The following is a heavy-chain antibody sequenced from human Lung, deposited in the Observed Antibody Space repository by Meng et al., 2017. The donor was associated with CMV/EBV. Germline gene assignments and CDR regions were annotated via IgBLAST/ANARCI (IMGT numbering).Heavy chain of an antibody. Sequence: GGSLRLSCTASGFAFSTYSMTWVRQVPGKAPEWLSAITSGGSTYYAGSVRGRFTISRDNAENSLYLQMNSLRVEDTAVYYCASELRYLEWFSYNDYWGQGVLVTVSS. J-gene: IGHJ4*02. CDR1: GFAFSTYS. V-gene: IGHV3-21*01. CDR2: ITSGGST. CDR3: ASELRYLEWFSYNDY. D-gene: IGHD3-3*01.